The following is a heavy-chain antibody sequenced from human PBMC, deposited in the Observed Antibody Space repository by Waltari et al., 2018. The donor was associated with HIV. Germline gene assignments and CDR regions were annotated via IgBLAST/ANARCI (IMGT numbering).Heavy chain of an antibody. Sequence: QVQLQESGPGLVKPSQTLSLTCVVSGGSINNGNYYWNWIRQPAGKRLGWIGHSYFSEATTSNPSLKSRVTISVDTSKNQFSLKLISVTAADTAVYYCARRQHTGTYSRGFDSWGQGALVTVSS. J-gene: IGHJ4*02. CDR2: SYFSEAT. CDR1: GGSINNGNYY. V-gene: IGHV4-61*02. CDR3: ARRQHTGTYSRGFDS. D-gene: IGHD1-26*01.